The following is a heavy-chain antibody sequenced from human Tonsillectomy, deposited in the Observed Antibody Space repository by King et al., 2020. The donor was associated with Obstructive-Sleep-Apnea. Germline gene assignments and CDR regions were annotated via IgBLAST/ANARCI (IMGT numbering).Heavy chain of an antibody. D-gene: IGHD6-13*01. CDR2: IYYSGST. CDR3: ARVPLHYSSSFN. CDR1: GGSISSSGYY. J-gene: IGHJ4*02. Sequence: QLQESGPGLVKPSETLSLTCIVSGGSISSSGYYWGWIRQPPGKGLEWIGSIYYSGSTYYNPSLKSRVTISVDTSKNQFSLKLSSVTAADTAVYYCARVPLHYSSSFNWGQGTLVTVSS. V-gene: IGHV4-39*07.